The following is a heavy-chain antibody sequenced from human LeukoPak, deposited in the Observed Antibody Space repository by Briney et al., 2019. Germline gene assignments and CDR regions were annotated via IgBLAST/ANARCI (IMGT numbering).Heavy chain of an antibody. CDR2: IIPIFGTA. V-gene: IGHV1-69*05. CDR3: ARGDGYNWDYFDY. D-gene: IGHD5-24*01. CDR1: GYTFTSYY. J-gene: IGHJ4*02. Sequence: ASVKVSCKASGYTFTSYYMHWVRQAPGQGLEWMGRIIPIFGTANYAQKFQGRVTITTDESTSTAYMELSSLRSEDTAVYYCARGDGYNWDYFDYWGQGTLVTVSS.